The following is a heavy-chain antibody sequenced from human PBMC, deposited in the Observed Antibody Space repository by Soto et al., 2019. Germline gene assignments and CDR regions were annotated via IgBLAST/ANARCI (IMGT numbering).Heavy chain of an antibody. CDR3: ARATTVTTSEPSKDWFDH. D-gene: IGHD4-17*01. V-gene: IGHV1-2*04. Sequence: ASVKVSCKASGYTFTGYYMHWVRQAPGQGLEWMGWINPNSGGTNYAQKFQGWVTMTRDTSISTAYMELSRLRPDDTAVYYCARATTVTTSEPSKDWFDHWGQGTLVTVSS. J-gene: IGHJ5*02. CDR1: GYTFTGYY. CDR2: INPNSGGT.